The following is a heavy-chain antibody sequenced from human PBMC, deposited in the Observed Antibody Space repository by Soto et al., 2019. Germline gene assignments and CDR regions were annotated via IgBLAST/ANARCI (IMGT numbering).Heavy chain of an antibody. Sequence: QVHLVQSGAEVKKPAASVKVSCKGSGYGFTTYGITWVRQAPGQGLEWMAGISAHNGNTNYAQKLQGRVTVTRHTSTGTSYMEMRSLRTDDTAVYYCARGRYGDSWGQGALVTVSS. CDR3: ARGRYGDS. CDR1: GYGFTTYG. V-gene: IGHV1-18*01. J-gene: IGHJ4*02. CDR2: ISAHNGNT. D-gene: IGHD1-1*01.